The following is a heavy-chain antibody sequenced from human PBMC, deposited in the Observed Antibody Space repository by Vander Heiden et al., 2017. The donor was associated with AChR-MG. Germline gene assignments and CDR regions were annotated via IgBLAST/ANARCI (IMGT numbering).Heavy chain of an antibody. J-gene: IGHJ4*02. Sequence: EVQLVESGGGLVQRGRSLRRSCAASGFTLGDQGMSWFRQAPGKGLEWVSFIGSKAYGETTDYAASVKGRFSILRDDSKSIAYLQMNSLKTEDTAVYYCVRDGRGHSSGYFDYWGQGTLVTVSS. CDR2: IGSKAYGETT. CDR1: GFTLGDQG. CDR3: VRDGRGHSSGYFDY. V-gene: IGHV3-49*03. D-gene: IGHD5-18*01.